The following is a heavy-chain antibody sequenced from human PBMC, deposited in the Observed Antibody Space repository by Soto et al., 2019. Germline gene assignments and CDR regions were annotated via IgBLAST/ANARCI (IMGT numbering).Heavy chain of an antibody. CDR2: IWYDGSNK. Sequence: QVQLVESGGGVVQPGRSLRLSCAASGFTFSSYGMHWVRQAPGKGLEWVAVIWYDGSNKYYADSVKGRFTISRDNSKNTLYLQMNSLRAEDTAVYYCARSHSSSSGVSGYWGQGTLVTVSS. J-gene: IGHJ4*02. V-gene: IGHV3-33*01. D-gene: IGHD6-6*01. CDR3: ARSHSSSSGVSGY. CDR1: GFTFSSYG.